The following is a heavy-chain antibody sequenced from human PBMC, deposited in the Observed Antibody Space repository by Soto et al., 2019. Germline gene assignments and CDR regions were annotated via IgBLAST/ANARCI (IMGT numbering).Heavy chain of an antibody. CDR3: ANLAQGGGDCCTDAFDI. V-gene: IGHV3-30*18. D-gene: IGHD2-21*02. J-gene: IGHJ3*02. Sequence: AGGSLRLSCAASGFTFSSYGMHWVRQAPGKGLEWVAVISYDGSNKYYADSVKGRFTISRDNSKNTLYLQMNSLRAEDTAVYYCANLAQGGGDCCTDAFDIWGQGTMVTVSS. CDR1: GFTFSSYG. CDR2: ISYDGSNK.